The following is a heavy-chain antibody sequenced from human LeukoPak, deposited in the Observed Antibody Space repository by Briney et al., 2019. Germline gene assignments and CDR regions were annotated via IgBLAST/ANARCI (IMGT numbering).Heavy chain of an antibody. D-gene: IGHD6-13*01. CDR1: GFTFSSYG. J-gene: IGHJ6*02. Sequence: GGSLRLSCAASGFTFSSYGMHWVRQAPGKGLEWVAVIWYDGSNKYYADSVKGRFTISRDNSKSTLYLQVNSLRAEDTAVYYCARVESAAGTFHYYGMDVWGQGTTVTVSS. CDR2: IWYDGSNK. CDR3: ARVESAAGTFHYYGMDV. V-gene: IGHV3-33*01.